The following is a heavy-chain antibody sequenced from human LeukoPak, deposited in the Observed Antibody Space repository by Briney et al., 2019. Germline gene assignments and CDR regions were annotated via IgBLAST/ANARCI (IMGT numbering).Heavy chain of an antibody. J-gene: IGHJ4*02. CDR3: ARGGSSWFIDY. Sequence: GGSLRLSCAASGFTFSSYSVNWVRQAPGKGLEWVSSISSSSSYIYYADSVKGRFTISRDNAKNSLYLQMNSLRAEDTAVYYCARGGSSWFIDYWGQGTLVTVSS. V-gene: IGHV3-21*01. D-gene: IGHD6-13*01. CDR1: GFTFSSYS. CDR2: ISSSSSYI.